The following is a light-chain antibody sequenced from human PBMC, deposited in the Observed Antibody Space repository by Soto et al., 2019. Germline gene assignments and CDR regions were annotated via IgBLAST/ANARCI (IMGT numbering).Light chain of an antibody. CDR2: GAS. V-gene: IGKV3-20*01. Sequence: EIVLTQSPGPLSLSPGARATLSCRASQSVSSINLPWYQQKPGQAPRLLIYGASSRATGSPDRFSGSGSGTDFTLTIGRLEPEHFAVYYCQQYGSSPFTVGPGTKVDIK. CDR1: QSVSSIN. J-gene: IGKJ3*01. CDR3: QQYGSSPFT.